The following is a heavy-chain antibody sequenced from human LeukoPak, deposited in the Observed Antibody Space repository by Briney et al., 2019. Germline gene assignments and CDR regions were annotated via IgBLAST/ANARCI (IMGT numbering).Heavy chain of an antibody. J-gene: IGHJ5*02. D-gene: IGHD3-22*01. CDR3: AREPRYYDHAFDP. V-gene: IGHV3-48*03. CDR1: GFTFSSYV. Sequence: PGGSLRLSCAASGFTFSSYVMNWVRQAPGKGLEWVSYISSSGSTIYYADSVKGRFTISRDNAKNSLYLQMNSLRAEDTAVYYCAREPRYYDHAFDPWGQGTLVTGSS. CDR2: ISSSGSTI.